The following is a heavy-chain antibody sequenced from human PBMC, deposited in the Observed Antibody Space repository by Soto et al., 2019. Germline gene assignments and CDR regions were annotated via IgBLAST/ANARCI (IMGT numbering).Heavy chain of an antibody. V-gene: IGHV3-7*05. CDR3: ARVAPSSKIFGVVHFDY. D-gene: IGHD3-3*01. CDR2: IKQDASEK. Sequence: PGGSLRLSCAASGFTFSDYWMSWVRQAPGKGLEWMANIKQDASEKYYVDPVKGRFTISRDNANKSLYLQMNSLRAEDTAVYYCARVAPSSKIFGVVHFDYWGQGTLVTVSS. J-gene: IGHJ4*02. CDR1: GFTFSDYW.